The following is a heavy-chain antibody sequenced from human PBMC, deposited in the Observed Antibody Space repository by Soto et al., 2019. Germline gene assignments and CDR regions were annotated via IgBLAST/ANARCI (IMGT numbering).Heavy chain of an antibody. CDR1: GFTFSSYG. J-gene: IGHJ5*02. D-gene: IGHD6-6*01. CDR3: ARGGQLVWNWLDP. CDR2: IWYDGSNK. Sequence: GGSLRLSCAAPGFTFSSYGMHWVRQAPGKGLEWVAVIWYDGSNKYYADSVKGRFTISRDNSKNTLYLQMNSLRAEDTAVYYCARGGQLVWNWLDPWGQGTLVTVSS. V-gene: IGHV3-33*01.